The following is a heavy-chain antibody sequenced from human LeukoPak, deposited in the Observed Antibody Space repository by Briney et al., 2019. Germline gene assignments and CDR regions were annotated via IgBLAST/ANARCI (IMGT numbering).Heavy chain of an antibody. CDR2: IIPIFGIA. CDR3: ARERYYDFWSGSSGYYMDV. D-gene: IGHD3-3*01. J-gene: IGHJ6*03. Sequence: SVKVSCKASGGTFSSYAISWVRQAPGQGLEWMGGIIPIFGIANYAQKFQGRVTITADKSTSTAYMELSSLRSEDTAVYYCARERYYDFWSGSSGYYMDVWGKGTTVTVSS. V-gene: IGHV1-69*10. CDR1: GGTFSSYA.